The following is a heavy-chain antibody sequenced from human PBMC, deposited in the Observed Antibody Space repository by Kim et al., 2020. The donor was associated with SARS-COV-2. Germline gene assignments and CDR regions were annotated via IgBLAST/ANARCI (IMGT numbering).Heavy chain of an antibody. J-gene: IGHJ4*02. V-gene: IGHV3-33*01. CDR2: IWYDGSNK. D-gene: IGHD6-19*01. Sequence: GGSLRLSCAASGFTFSSYGMHWVRQAPGKGLEWVAVIWYDGSNKYYADSVKGRFTISRDNSKNTLYLQMNSLRAEDTAVYYCAAQGYSSDWGPVDYWGQGTLVTVSS. CDR3: AAQGYSSDWGPVDY. CDR1: GFTFSSYG.